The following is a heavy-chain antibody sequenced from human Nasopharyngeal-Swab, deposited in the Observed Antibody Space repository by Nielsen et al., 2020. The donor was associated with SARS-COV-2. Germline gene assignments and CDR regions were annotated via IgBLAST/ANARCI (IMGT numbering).Heavy chain of an antibody. CDR1: GDTFSGYA. D-gene: IGHD3-10*01. V-gene: IGHV1-69*13. CDR2: IVPMFATA. CDR3: ARSFFDSGSGLDY. J-gene: IGHJ4*02. Sequence: SVKVSCKVSGDTFSGYAISWVRQARGQGLEWMGGIVPMFATASYAQSFQGRLTIIADEATSTVYMELSGLTFDDTAVYFCARSFFDSGSGLDYWGQGTLVNVSS.